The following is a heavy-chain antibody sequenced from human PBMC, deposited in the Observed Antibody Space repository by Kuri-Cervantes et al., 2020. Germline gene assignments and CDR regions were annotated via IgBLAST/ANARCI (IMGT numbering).Heavy chain of an antibody. CDR2: IIPIFGTA. CDR1: GGTFSSYA. V-gene: IGHV1-69*06. Sequence: SVKVSCKASGGTFSSYAISWVRQAPGQGLEWMGGIIPIFGTANYAQKFQGRVTITADKSTSTAYMELSSLRSEDTAVYYCARRRPSSSWYSGRGVGGWFDPWGQGTLVTVSS. J-gene: IGHJ5*02. CDR3: ARRRPSSSWYSGRGVGGWFDP. D-gene: IGHD6-13*01.